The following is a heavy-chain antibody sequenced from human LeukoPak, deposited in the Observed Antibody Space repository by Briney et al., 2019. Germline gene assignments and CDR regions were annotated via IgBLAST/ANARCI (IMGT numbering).Heavy chain of an antibody. CDR1: GGSISSSSYY. J-gene: IGHJ4*02. V-gene: IGHV4-39*07. CDR2: IYYSGST. CDR3: ARVGMVYAPNDY. D-gene: IGHD2-8*01. Sequence: PSETLSLTCTVSGGSISSSSYYWGWIRQPPGKGLEWIGSIYYSGSTYYNPSLKSRVTISVDTSKNQFSLKLSSVTAADTAVYYCARVGMVYAPNDYWGQGTLVTVSS.